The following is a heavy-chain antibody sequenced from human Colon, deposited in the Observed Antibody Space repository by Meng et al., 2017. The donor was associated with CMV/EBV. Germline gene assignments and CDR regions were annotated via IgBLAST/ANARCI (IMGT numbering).Heavy chain of an antibody. V-gene: IGHV3-66*02. CDR3: TRDRWHYPYDGLCYYFGMDV. Sequence: GESLKISCAVSGFDVNINYMTWVRRAPGRGLEWVSTIHKDGSTYHADSVKGRSTVSRDSSRNTFFLQVDSVTLEDTAVYYCTRDRWHYPYDGLCYYFGMDVWGHGTPVTVSS. J-gene: IGHJ6*02. CDR2: IHKDGST. D-gene: IGHD3-16*01. CDR1: GFDVNINY.